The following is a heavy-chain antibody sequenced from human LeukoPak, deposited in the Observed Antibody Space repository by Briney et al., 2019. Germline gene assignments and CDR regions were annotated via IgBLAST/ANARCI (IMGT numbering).Heavy chain of an antibody. CDR3: ARDRRNSSGYYYDDAFDI. V-gene: IGHV1-69*06. Sequence: GASVKVSCKASGGTFSSYAISWVRQAPGQGLEWMGGIIPIFGTANYAQKFQGRVTITADKSTSTAYMELSSLRSEDTAVYYCARDRRNSSGYYYDDAFDIWGQGTMVTVSS. J-gene: IGHJ3*02. CDR1: GGTFSSYA. D-gene: IGHD3-22*01. CDR2: IIPIFGTA.